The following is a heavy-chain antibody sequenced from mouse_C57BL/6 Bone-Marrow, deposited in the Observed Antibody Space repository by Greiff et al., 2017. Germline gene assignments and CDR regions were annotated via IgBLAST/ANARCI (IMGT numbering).Heavy chain of an antibody. CDR1: GYTFTDYE. CDR2: IDPETGGT. CDR3: ALTPWFAY. Sequence: VQLQESGAELVRPGASVTLSCKASGYTFTDYEMHWVKQTPVHGLEWIGAIDPETGGTAYNQKFKGKAILTADKSSSTAYMELRSLTSEDSAVYFCALTPWFAYWGQGTLVTVSA. J-gene: IGHJ3*01. D-gene: IGHD1-3*01. V-gene: IGHV1-15*01.